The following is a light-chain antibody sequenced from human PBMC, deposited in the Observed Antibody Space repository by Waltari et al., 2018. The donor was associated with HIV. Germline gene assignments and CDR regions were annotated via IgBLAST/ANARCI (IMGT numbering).Light chain of an antibody. CDR1: TSNIGSNQ. V-gene: IGLV1-47*01. CDR2: MTD. Sequence: SVLTQPPSASGTLGQRVTISCSGGTSNIGSNQVYCYKQLPGTSPTLLFYMTDQRTSGVTDRISGSKSGTSASLGISGLRSEDEADYYCASWDDSLGGYWIFGGGTNLTVL. CDR3: ASWDDSLGGYWI. J-gene: IGLJ2*01.